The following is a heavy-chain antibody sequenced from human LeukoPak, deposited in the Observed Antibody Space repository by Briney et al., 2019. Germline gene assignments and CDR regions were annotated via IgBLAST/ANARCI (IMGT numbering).Heavy chain of an antibody. Sequence: AASVRVSCTASGYTFTSYYMHWVRQAPGQGLEWMGWINPNSGGTNYAQKLQGRVTMTRDTSISTAYMELSRLRSDDTAVYYCARVAVAGNKKNYFDYWGQGTLVTVSS. CDR2: INPNSGGT. CDR3: ARVAVAGNKKNYFDY. V-gene: IGHV1-2*02. CDR1: GYTFTSYY. J-gene: IGHJ4*02. D-gene: IGHD6-19*01.